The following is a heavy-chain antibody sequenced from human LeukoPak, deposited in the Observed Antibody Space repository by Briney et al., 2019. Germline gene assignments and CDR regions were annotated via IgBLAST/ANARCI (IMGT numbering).Heavy chain of an antibody. Sequence: SQTLSLTCTVSGGFISSGGYYWSWIRQHPGKGLEWIGYIYYSGSTYYNPSLKSRVTISVDTSKNQFSLKLSSVTAADTAAYYCARDGGSGSPPYYYYGMDVWGQGTTVTVSS. CDR1: GGFISSGGYY. CDR3: ARDGGSGSPPYYYYGMDV. V-gene: IGHV4-31*03. D-gene: IGHD3-10*01. CDR2: IYYSGST. J-gene: IGHJ6*02.